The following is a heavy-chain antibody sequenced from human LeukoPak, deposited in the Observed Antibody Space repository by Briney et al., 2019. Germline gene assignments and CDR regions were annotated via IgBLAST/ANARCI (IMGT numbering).Heavy chain of an antibody. CDR3: AHFSHYYDSSGYKYYFDY. CDR1: GFSLSTTGVG. CDR2: IFWDDDK. D-gene: IGHD3-22*01. V-gene: IGHV2-5*02. J-gene: IGHJ4*02. Sequence: SGPTLVNPTQTLTLTCTFSGFSLSTTGVGVGWIRQPPGKALEWLALIFWDDDKRYSPSLKSRLTIIRDTSKNQVVLTMTNMDPVDTATYYCAHFSHYYDSSGYKYYFDYWGQGTLVTVSS.